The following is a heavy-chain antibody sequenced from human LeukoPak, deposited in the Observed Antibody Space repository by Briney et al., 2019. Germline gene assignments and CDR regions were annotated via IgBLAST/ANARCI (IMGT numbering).Heavy chain of an antibody. V-gene: IGHV1-69*04. Sequence: GASVKVSCKASGGTFSSYAISWVRQAPGQGLEWMGRIIPILGIANYAQKFQGRVTITADKSTSTAYMELSSLRSEDTAVYYCARTMTQNPWGGDWFDPWGQGTLVTVSS. CDR2: IIPILGIA. CDR1: GGTFSSYA. J-gene: IGHJ5*02. CDR3: ARTMTQNPWGGDWFDP. D-gene: IGHD3-16*01.